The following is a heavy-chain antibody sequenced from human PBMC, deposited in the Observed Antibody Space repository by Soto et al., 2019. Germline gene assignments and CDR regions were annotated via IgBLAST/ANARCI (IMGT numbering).Heavy chain of an antibody. V-gene: IGHV4-38-2*01. D-gene: IGHD4-4*01. CDR1: GDSISSGYY. CDR3: AITDDYSNFDY. Sequence: SETLSLTCAVSGDSISSGYYWAWMRQPPGKGLEWIASIYHSGTTYYNPSLKSRVTISVDTSKNRFSLKLTSVTAADTALYYCAITDDYSNFDYWGQGTLVTVSS. CDR2: IYHSGTT. J-gene: IGHJ4*02.